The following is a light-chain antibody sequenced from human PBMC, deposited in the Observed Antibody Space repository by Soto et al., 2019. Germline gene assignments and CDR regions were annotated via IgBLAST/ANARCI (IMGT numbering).Light chain of an antibody. CDR1: PSVTNY. Sequence: VLTQSACTVSLSPGERATLSCRASPSVTNYLAWYQQKPGQAPRLLIYGASNRATGIPDRFSGSGSGTEFTLTIDRLQSADFAVYYCQQYDRWPVTFGGGTKVDIK. CDR2: GAS. V-gene: IGKV3D-15*01. J-gene: IGKJ4*01. CDR3: QQYDRWPVT.